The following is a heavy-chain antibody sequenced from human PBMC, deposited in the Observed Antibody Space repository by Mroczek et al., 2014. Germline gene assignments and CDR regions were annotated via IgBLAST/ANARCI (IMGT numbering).Heavy chain of an antibody. CDR2: INHSGST. Sequence: QVQLQQWGAGLLKPSETLSLTCAVYGGSFSGYYWSWIRQPPGKGLEWIGEINHSGSTNYNPSLKSRVTISVDTSKNQFSLKLSSVTAADTAVYYCARGLPVLDSSDPEDAFDIWGQGTMVTVSS. CDR3: ARGLPVLDSSDPEDAFDI. CDR1: GGSFSGYY. D-gene: IGHD3-22*01. J-gene: IGHJ3*02. V-gene: IGHV4-34*01.